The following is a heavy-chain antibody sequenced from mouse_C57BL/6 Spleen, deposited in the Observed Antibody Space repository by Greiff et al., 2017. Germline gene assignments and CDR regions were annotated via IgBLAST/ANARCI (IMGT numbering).Heavy chain of an antibody. CDR2: IYPRDGST. CDR1: GYTFTSYD. D-gene: IGHD2-3*01. CDR3: ARACDGYPHYYAMDY. V-gene: IGHV1-85*01. J-gene: IGHJ4*01. Sequence: QVQLQQSGPELVKPGASVKLSCKASGYTFTSYDINWVKQRPGQGLEWIGWIYPRDGSTKYNEKFKGKATLTVDTSSSTAYMGLHRLTSEDSAVYLCARACDGYPHYYAMDYWGQGTLVTVSS.